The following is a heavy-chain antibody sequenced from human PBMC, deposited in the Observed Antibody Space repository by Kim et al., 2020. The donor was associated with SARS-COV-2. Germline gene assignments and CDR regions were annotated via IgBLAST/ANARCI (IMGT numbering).Heavy chain of an antibody. CDR3: AKGERSGYYYVDY. V-gene: IGHV4-31*02. J-gene: IGHJ4*02. Sequence: YYTPSLKSRVTISVDTSKSQFSLKLTSVTAADTAVYYCAKGERSGYYYVDYWGQGALVTVSS. D-gene: IGHD3-22*01.